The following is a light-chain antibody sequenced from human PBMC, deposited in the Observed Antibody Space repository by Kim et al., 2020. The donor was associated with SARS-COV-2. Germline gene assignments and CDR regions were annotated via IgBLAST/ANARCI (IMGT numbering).Light chain of an antibody. J-gene: IGKJ4*01. Sequence: DIQLPPSPSSLSASVGDRVTITCQASQDISNFLNWYQQKPGKAPKLLIYDASNLETGVPARFSGSGSGTDFTFTISSLQPADIATYYCQQYDNLLLTFGGGTKVDIK. CDR3: QQYDNLLLT. V-gene: IGKV1-33*01. CDR2: DAS. CDR1: QDISNF.